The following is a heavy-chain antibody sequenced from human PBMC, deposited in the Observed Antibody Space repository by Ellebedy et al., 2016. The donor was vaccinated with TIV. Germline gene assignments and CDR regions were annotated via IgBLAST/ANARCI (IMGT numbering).Heavy chain of an antibody. Sequence: GESLKISCAASGFTFSSNWMSWVRQTPGKGLEWVAYIKQDGSEKYYVDSVKGRFTISRDNAKNSLYLHMNSLRVDDTAIYSCARDSISGSVAGDGFDPWGQGTLVTVSS. CDR3: ARDSISGSVAGDGFDP. J-gene: IGHJ5*02. CDR1: GFTFSSNW. CDR2: IKQDGSEK. D-gene: IGHD6-19*01. V-gene: IGHV3-7*01.